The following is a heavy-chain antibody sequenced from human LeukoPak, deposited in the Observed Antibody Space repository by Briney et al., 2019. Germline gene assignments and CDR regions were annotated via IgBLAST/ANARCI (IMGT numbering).Heavy chain of an antibody. CDR1: GFTFSSHA. J-gene: IGHJ4*02. Sequence: GGSLRLSCAASGFTFSSHAMGWARHTQGKGLECVSGISDSGNSTYYADSVKGRFTISRDNSKNTLYLQMNSLRAEDTAIYYCAKGSSGWFDYWGQGTLVTVSS. CDR2: ISDSGNST. CDR3: AKGSSGWFDY. D-gene: IGHD6-19*01. V-gene: IGHV3-23*01.